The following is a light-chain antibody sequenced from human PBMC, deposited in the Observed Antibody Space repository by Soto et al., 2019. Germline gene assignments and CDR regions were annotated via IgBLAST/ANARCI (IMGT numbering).Light chain of an antibody. CDR3: CSYAGSNTHYV. J-gene: IGLJ1*01. V-gene: IGLV2-14*03. CDR2: DVS. CDR1: SSDVGAYNY. Sequence: QSALTQPASVSGSPGQSIAISCTGTSSDVGAYNYVSWYQHHPGKAPELLLYDVSNRPSGVSDRFSGSRSGNTASLTISALQAEDEADYYCCSYAGSNTHYVFRTGTKLTVL.